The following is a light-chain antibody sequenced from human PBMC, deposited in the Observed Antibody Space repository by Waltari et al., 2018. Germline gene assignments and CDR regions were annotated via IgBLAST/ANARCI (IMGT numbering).Light chain of an antibody. V-gene: IGKV1-39*01. CDR3: QQSYSTWT. CDR1: QSISSY. J-gene: IGKJ1*01. CDR2: AAS. Sequence: DIQMTQSPSSLSASVGDRVTITCRASQSISSYLNWYQQKPGKAPKLLIYAASSLQSWVPSRVSGSGSGTDFTLTISSLQPEDFATYYCQQSYSTWTFGQGTKVEIK.